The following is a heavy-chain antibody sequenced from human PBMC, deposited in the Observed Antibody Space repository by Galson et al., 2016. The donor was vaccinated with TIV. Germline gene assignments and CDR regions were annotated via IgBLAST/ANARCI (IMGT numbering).Heavy chain of an antibody. CDR1: RGTFSSYA. V-gene: IGHV1-69*04. D-gene: IGHD1-26*01. Sequence: SVKVSCKASRGTFSSYAISWVRQAPGQGLEWMGRIFPILGITNYAQKFQGRVTITVDEFTSTANMELSSLKSDDTAVYYCARGGSGSAIDYWGQGILVTVSS. J-gene: IGHJ4*02. CDR3: ARGGSGSAIDY. CDR2: IFPILGIT.